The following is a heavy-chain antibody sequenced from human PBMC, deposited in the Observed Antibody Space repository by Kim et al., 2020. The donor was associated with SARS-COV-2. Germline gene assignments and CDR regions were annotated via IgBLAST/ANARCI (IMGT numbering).Heavy chain of an antibody. CDR2: INHSGST. Sequence: SETLSLTCAVYGGSFSGYYWSWIRQPPGKGLEWIGEINHSGSTNYNPSLKSRVTISVDTSKNQFSLKLSSVTAADTAVYYCARGPRSGVRGYSFDPWGQGTLVTVSS. J-gene: IGHJ5*02. V-gene: IGHV4-34*01. D-gene: IGHD5-18*01. CDR3: ARGPRSGVRGYSFDP. CDR1: GGSFSGYY.